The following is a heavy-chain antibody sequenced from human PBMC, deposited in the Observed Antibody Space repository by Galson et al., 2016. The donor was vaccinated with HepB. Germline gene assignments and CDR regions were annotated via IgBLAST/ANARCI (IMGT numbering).Heavy chain of an antibody. D-gene: IGHD6-6*01. CDR3: ARELDRSFYFDY. CDR2: IKPSGGNT. J-gene: IGHJ4*02. Sequence: SVKVSCKASGYTFNTYNMHWVRQAPGQGLEWMGIIKPSGGNTIYAQKFQDRITETRDTSTSTVYMELISLRSEDTAVYYCARELDRSFYFDYWGQGTLLTVSS. CDR1: GYTFNTYN. V-gene: IGHV1-46*02.